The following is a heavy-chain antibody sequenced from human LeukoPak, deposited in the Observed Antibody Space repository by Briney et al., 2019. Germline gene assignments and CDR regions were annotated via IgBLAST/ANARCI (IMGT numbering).Heavy chain of an antibody. CDR1: GFTFSSYG. D-gene: IGHD3-22*01. Sequence: AGGSLRLSCAASGFTFSSYGMHWVRQAPGKGLEWVAVVSYDGTHKYYADSVKGRFTVSRDNSKNTLYLQMSSLRAEDTAVYYCAKGTHYYDSSGYWGAFDIWGQGTMVTVSS. CDR3: AKGTHYYDSSGYWGAFDI. CDR2: VSYDGTHK. J-gene: IGHJ3*02. V-gene: IGHV3-30*18.